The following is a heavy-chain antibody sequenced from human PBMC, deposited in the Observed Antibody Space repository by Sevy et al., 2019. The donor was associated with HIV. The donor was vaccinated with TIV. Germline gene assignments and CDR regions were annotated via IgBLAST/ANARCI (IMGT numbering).Heavy chain of an antibody. CDR3: ARDCSSTTCLWGMDV. J-gene: IGHJ6*02. CDR2: IKLDGSEK. Sequence: GGSLRLSCAASGFSFSNYWMSWVRQAPGKGLEWVANIKLDGSEKYYVDSVKGRFTISRDNAKKSLYLQMNSLRTEDTAVYSCARDCSSTTCLWGMDVWGQGTTVTVSS. D-gene: IGHD2-2*01. CDR1: GFSFSNYW. V-gene: IGHV3-7*03.